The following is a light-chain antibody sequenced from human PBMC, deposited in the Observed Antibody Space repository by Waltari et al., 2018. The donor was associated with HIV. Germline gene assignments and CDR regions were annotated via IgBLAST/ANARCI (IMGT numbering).Light chain of an antibody. CDR3: QSYDSSLSGSVV. J-gene: IGLJ2*01. Sequence: QSVLTQPPSVSGAPGQRVTISCTGSSSTTGAGYDVHWYQQLPGTAPKLLIYGNKYRPSGVPDRFSGSKSGTSASLAITGLQAEDEADYYCQSYDSSLSGSVVFGGGTKVTVL. CDR1: SSTTGAGYD. V-gene: IGLV1-40*01. CDR2: GNK.